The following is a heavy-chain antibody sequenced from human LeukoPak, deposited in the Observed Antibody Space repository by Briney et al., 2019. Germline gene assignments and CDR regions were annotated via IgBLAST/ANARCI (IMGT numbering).Heavy chain of an antibody. Sequence: GGSLRLSCVVSGFTFSTYWMSWDRQAPGKGLEWVAVISYDGSNKYYADSVKGRFTISRDNSKNTLYLQMNSLRTEDTAVYYCARKGFGELGPFDYWGQGTLVTVSS. CDR3: ARKGFGELGPFDY. CDR1: GFTFSTYW. V-gene: IGHV3-30*19. CDR2: ISYDGSNK. J-gene: IGHJ4*02. D-gene: IGHD3-10*01.